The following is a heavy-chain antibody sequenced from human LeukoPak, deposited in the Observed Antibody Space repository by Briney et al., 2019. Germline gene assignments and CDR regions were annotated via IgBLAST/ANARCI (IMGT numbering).Heavy chain of an antibody. CDR1: GYTFTGYY. J-gene: IGHJ6*02. CDR3: ARDEIGYNWNYDYYYGMDV. D-gene: IGHD1-20*01. CDR2: INPNSGGT. Sequence: ASVKVSCKASGYTFTGYYMHWVRQAPGQGLEWMGWINPNSGGTNYAQKFQGRVTMTRDTSISTAYMELSRLSSVTAADTAVYYCARDEIGYNWNYDYYYGMDVWGQGTTVTVSS. V-gene: IGHV1-2*02.